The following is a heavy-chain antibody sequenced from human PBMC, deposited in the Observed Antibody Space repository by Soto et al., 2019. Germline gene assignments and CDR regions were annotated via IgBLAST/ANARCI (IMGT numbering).Heavy chain of an antibody. CDR2: ISSSGSTI. CDR3: ARAEGPRSAFVI. Sequence: GGSLRLSCAASGFTFSSYEMNWVRQATGKGMEWVSYISSSGSTIYYADSVKGRFNIARDNAKNSLYLQMNSLRADDTAVYYCARAEGPRSAFVIWGLATMVTVSS. V-gene: IGHV3-48*03. CDR1: GFTFSSYE. J-gene: IGHJ3*02. D-gene: IGHD1-26*01.